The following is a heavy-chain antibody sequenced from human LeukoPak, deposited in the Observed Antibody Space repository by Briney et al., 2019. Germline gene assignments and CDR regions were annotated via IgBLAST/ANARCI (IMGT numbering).Heavy chain of an antibody. D-gene: IGHD2-8*01. CDR1: GFSFSSYG. J-gene: IGHJ6*03. V-gene: IGHV3-30*02. CDR3: AKDRCSNGIGCYYYYMDV. CDR2: IQYDGSNE. Sequence: GGSLRLSCAASGFSFSSYGMHWVRQAPGKGLEGVAYIQYDGSNEQYADSVKGRFSISRDSSKNILNLQMNSVRAEDTAVYYCAKDRCSNGIGCYYYYMDVWGKGTTVTIYS.